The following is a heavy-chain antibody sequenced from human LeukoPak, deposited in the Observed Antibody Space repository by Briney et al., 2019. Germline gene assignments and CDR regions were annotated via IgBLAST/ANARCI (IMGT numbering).Heavy chain of an antibody. J-gene: IGHJ4*02. CDR3: AKVAGNYYDSSGPMYVLYYFDY. D-gene: IGHD3-22*01. Sequence: GGSLRLSCAASGFTFSSAWMTWVRQAPGKGLEWVGRVRSKTDGGTTDYAAFVKGRFTISRDDSINTLYLQMNSLRAEDTAVYYCAKVAGNYYDSSGPMYVLYYFDYWGQGTLVTVSS. CDR2: VRSKTDGGTT. V-gene: IGHV3-15*01. CDR1: GFTFSSAW.